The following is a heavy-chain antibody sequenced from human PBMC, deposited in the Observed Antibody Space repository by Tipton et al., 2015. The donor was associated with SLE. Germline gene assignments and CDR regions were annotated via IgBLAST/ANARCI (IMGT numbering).Heavy chain of an antibody. Sequence: TLSLTCTVSGGSISSNNFFWSWLRQHPGKGLEWIGYIYYSGSAFYNPSLKSRVTMSVDTSKNQFFVRLSSATAADTAVYYCAREVITITDSDAFDIWGQGTMVTVSS. CDR2: IYYSGSA. CDR3: AREVITITDSDAFDI. CDR1: GGSISSNNFF. D-gene: IGHD2-21*01. J-gene: IGHJ3*02. V-gene: IGHV4-31*03.